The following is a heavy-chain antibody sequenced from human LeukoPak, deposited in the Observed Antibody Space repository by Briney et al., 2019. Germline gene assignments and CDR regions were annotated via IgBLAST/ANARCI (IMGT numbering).Heavy chain of an antibody. CDR3: ARETVYYDSSVPFDY. CDR2: IYYSGST. D-gene: IGHD3-22*01. Sequence: SETLSLTCTVSGGSISSYYWSWIRQPPGKGLEWIGYIYYSGSTNYNPSLKSRVTISVDTSKNQFSLKLSSVTAADTAVYYCARETVYYDSSVPFDYWGQGTLVTVSS. CDR1: GGSISSYY. V-gene: IGHV4-59*01. J-gene: IGHJ4*02.